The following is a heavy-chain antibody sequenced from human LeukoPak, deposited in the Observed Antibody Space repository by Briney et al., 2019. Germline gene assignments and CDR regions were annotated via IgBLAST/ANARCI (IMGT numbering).Heavy chain of an antibody. CDR2: INHSGST. D-gene: IGHD3-22*01. Sequence: SETLSLTCAVYGGSFSGYYWSWIRQPPGKGLEWIGEINHSGSTNYNPSLKSRDTISVDTSKNQFSLKLSSVTAADTAVYYCARGRTDDYDSSGYYGKIDYWGQGTLVTVSS. V-gene: IGHV4-34*01. J-gene: IGHJ4*02. CDR3: ARGRTDDYDSSGYYGKIDY. CDR1: GGSFSGYY.